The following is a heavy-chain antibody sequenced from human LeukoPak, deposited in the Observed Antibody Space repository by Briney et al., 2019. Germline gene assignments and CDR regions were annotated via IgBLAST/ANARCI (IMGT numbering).Heavy chain of an antibody. V-gene: IGHV3-66*01. J-gene: IGHJ3*02. D-gene: IGHD6-13*01. Sequence: GGSLRLSCAASGFTVSSNYMSWVRQAPGKGLGWVSVIYSGGSTYYADSVKGRFTISRDNSKNTLYLQMTSLRAEDTAVYYCATDSSWDAFAIWGQGTMVTVSS. CDR2: IYSGGST. CDR3: ATDSSWDAFAI. CDR1: GFTVSSNY.